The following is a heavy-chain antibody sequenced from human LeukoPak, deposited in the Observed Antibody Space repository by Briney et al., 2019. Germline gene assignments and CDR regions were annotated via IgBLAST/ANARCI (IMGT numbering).Heavy chain of an antibody. J-gene: IGHJ4*02. CDR2: IKPNSGGT. Sequence: ASVKVSCKASGYTFTDYYMHWVRQAPGRGLEWMGWIKPNSGGTNYAQKFQGRVTMNRDTSVSTVYMELSGLRSDDTAVYYCARDYGGNSFDSWGQGTLVTVSS. CDR3: ARDYGGNSFDS. V-gene: IGHV1-2*02. D-gene: IGHD4-23*01. CDR1: GYTFTDYY.